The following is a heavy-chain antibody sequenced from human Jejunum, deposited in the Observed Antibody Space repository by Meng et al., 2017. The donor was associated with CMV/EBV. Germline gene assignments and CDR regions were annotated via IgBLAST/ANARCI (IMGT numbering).Heavy chain of an antibody. D-gene: IGHD3-22*01. CDR3: TTGSAYSPPGQFHQ. CDR1: GGAISRANW. J-gene: IGHJ1*01. V-gene: IGHV4-4*02. Sequence: SGGAISRANWWTWVRQTPGKGLEWIGEVYRGGNAMYNPSLQSRLTISVDDSTNQVSLRLRSVTAADTAMYYCTTGSAYSPPGQFHQWGQGTLVTVSS. CDR2: VYRGGNA.